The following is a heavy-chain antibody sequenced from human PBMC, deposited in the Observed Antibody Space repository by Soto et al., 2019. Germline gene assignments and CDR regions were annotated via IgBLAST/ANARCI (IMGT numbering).Heavy chain of an antibody. J-gene: IGHJ4*02. D-gene: IGHD1-26*01. CDR3: ASAGAVGARPVDY. CDR2: IIPIFGTA. CDR1: GGTFSSYA. Sequence: QVQLVQSGAEVKKPGSSVKVSCKASGGTFSSYAISWVRQAPGQGLEWMGGIIPIFGTANYAQKFQGRVTMTADKPTSTADMELGSLTSEDTAVYYCASAGAVGARPVDYWGQGTLVTVSS. V-gene: IGHV1-69*06.